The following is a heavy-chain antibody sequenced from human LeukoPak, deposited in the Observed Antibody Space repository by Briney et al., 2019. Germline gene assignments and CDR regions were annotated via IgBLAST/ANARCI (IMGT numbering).Heavy chain of an antibody. CDR1: GFDFSTSA. D-gene: IGHD2-15*01. Sequence: GTSLRLPCVASGFDFSTSAIHWVRQAPGKGLESVAVISYDGSHKYLADSVKGRFTVSRDNAKNTVYLQMNSLRLEDTALYYCAKDQLPHCSSGSCYLMDSWGQGTLVTVSS. J-gene: IGHJ4*02. CDR2: ISYDGSHK. V-gene: IGHV3-30*04. CDR3: AKDQLPHCSSGSCYLMDS.